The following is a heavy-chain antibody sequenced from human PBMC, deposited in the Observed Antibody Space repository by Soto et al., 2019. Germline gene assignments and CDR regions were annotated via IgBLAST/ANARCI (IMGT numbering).Heavy chain of an antibody. CDR1: GGSISSGGYS. V-gene: IGHV4-30-2*01. Sequence: SETLSLTCAVSGGSISSGGYSWSWIRQPPGKGLEWIGYFYHSGSTYYNPSLKSRVTISVDRSKNQFSLKLSSLTAADTAVYYCARGQVVAAQHWGQGTLVTVSS. CDR3: ARGQVVAAQH. CDR2: FYHSGST. D-gene: IGHD2-15*01. J-gene: IGHJ4*02.